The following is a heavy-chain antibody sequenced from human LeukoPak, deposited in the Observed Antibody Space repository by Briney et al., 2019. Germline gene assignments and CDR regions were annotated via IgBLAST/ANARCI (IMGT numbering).Heavy chain of an antibody. D-gene: IGHD3-22*01. Sequence: ASVKVSCKASGYTFTGYYMHWVRQAPGQGLEWMGWINPNSGGTTHAQKFQGRVTMTRDTSISTAYMELTNLRSDDTAVYYCARGPVGDYDDSGGYGPWFDPWGQGTLVTVSS. V-gene: IGHV1-2*02. CDR3: ARGPVGDYDDSGGYGPWFDP. J-gene: IGHJ5*02. CDR1: GYTFTGYY. CDR2: INPNSGGT.